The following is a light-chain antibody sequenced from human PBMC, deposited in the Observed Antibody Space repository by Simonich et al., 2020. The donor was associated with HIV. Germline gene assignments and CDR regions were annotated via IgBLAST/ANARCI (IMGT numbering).Light chain of an antibody. V-gene: IGKV3-11*01. Sequence: EIVMTQSPATLSVSPGERATLSCRASQSVSSYLAWYQQKPCQAPRLLIYDASNRATGIPARFSGSGAGTDFTLTISSLEPEDFAVYYCQQRSNWPWTFCQGTKVEIK. J-gene: IGKJ1*01. CDR2: DAS. CDR1: QSVSSY. CDR3: QQRSNWPWT.